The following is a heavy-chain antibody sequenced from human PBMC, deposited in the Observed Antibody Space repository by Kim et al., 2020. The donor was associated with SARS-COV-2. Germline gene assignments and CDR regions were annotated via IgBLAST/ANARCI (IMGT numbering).Heavy chain of an antibody. CDR3: ARVASYYYDSSGRLGGAFDI. D-gene: IGHD3-22*01. Sequence: GGSLRLSCAASGFTFSSYWMHWVRQDPGKGLVWVSRINSDGSSTSYADSVKGRFTISRDNAKNTLYLQMNSLRAEDTAVYYCARVASYYYDSSGRLGGAFDIWGQGTMVTVSS. CDR2: INSDGSST. V-gene: IGHV3-74*01. J-gene: IGHJ3*02. CDR1: GFTFSSYW.